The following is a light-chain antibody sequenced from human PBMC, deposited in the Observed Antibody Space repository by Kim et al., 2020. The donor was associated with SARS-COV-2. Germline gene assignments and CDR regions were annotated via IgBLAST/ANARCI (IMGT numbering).Light chain of an antibody. CDR1: SLRTSF. V-gene: IGLV3-19*01. CDR2: GEY. J-gene: IGLJ3*02. Sequence: SSELTQDPAVSVALGHTVRITCQGDSLRTSFASWYQQKPGQAPVLVMYGEYSRPSGIPDRFSGSNSGNTASLTIIGAQAEDEADDYCNCRDSSGNRVFGGGTKVTVL. CDR3: NCRDSSGNRV.